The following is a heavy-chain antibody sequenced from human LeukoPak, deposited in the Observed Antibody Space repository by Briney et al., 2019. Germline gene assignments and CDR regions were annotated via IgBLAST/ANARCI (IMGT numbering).Heavy chain of an antibody. CDR2: INHSGST. Sequence: SETLSLTCAVYGGSFSGYYWSWIRQPPGKGLEWIGEINHSGSTNYNPSLKSRVTISVDTSKNQFSLKLSSVTAADTAVYYCARGRYYGGKLGWFDPWGQGTLVTVSS. CDR3: ARGRYYGGKLGWFDP. CDR1: GGSFSGYY. J-gene: IGHJ5*02. D-gene: IGHD4-23*01. V-gene: IGHV4-34*01.